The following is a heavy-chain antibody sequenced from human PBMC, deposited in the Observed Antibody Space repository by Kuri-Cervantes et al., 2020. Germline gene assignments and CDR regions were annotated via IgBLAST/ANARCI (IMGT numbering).Heavy chain of an antibody. J-gene: IGHJ4*02. CDR1: GASISSSDW. Sequence: SETLSLTCGVSGASISSSDWWSWVRQAPGKGLEWIGETSHSGTTNYNPSLKSRVTISVDKSKNHFSLEVSSVTAADTAVYYCARVDTAMVLVYWGQGTLVTVSS. CDR2: TSHSGTT. D-gene: IGHD5-18*01. V-gene: IGHV4-4*02. CDR3: ARVDTAMVLVY.